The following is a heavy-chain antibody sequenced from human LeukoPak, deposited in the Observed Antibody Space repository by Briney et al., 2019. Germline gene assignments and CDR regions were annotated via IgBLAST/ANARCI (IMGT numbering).Heavy chain of an antibody. J-gene: IGHJ4*02. CDR3: ARRDIVATYYFDY. D-gene: IGHD5-12*01. V-gene: IGHV4-34*01. Sequence: SETLSLTCAVYGGSFSGYYWSWIRQPPGKGLEWIGEINHSGSANYNPSLKSRVTISVDTSKNQFSLKLSSVTAADTAVYYCARRDIVATYYFDYWGQGTLVTVSS. CDR1: GGSFSGYY. CDR2: INHSGSA.